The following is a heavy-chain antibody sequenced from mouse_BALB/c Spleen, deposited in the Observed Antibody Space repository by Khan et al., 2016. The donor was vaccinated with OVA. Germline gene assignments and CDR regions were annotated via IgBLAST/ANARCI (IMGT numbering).Heavy chain of an antibody. J-gene: IGHJ2*01. D-gene: IGHD2-14*01. V-gene: IGHV3-2*02. CDR3: ASSRFYYRDSCFAY. CDR2: IDYSSTT. Sequence: EVQLVESGPGLVTPSQSLSLTCTVTGYSISSDYAWTWLRQFPGNKLEWMVYIDYSSTTRYTPSLKSRISITRDTSKHQFFLQFNSLTTEDTATFYCASSRFYYRDSCFAYWGQGTTLTVSS. CDR1: GYSISSDYA.